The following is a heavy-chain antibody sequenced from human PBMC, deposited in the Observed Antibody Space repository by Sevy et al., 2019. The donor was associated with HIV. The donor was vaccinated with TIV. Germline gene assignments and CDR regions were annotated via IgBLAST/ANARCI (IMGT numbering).Heavy chain of an antibody. CDR1: GFTFSSYA. CDR3: AKGSKTWIQLWSDFDY. D-gene: IGHD5-18*01. V-gene: IGHV3-23*01. Sequence: GGSLRLSCAASGFTFSSYAMSWVRQAPGKGLEWVSAISGSGGSTYYADSVKGRFTISRDNSKNTLYLQMNSLRAEDTAVYYCAKGSKTWIQLWSDFDYWGQGTLVTVSS. CDR2: ISGSGGST. J-gene: IGHJ4*02.